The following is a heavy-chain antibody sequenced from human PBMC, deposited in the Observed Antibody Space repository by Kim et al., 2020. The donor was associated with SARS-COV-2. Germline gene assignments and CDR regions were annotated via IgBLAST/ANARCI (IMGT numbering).Heavy chain of an antibody. CDR3: AKDHYGSGSYFPYYYYDMDV. D-gene: IGHD3-10*01. CDR2: ISYDGSHK. Sequence: GGSLRLSCAASGFTFSSYGIHWVRQAPGKGLEWVAVISYDGSHKDYADSVKGRFTISRENSKNTLYLQMNSLRAEDTAVYYCAKDHYGSGSYFPYYYYDMDVSGQGTTVTVSS. V-gene: IGHV3-30*18. J-gene: IGHJ6*02. CDR1: GFTFSSYG.